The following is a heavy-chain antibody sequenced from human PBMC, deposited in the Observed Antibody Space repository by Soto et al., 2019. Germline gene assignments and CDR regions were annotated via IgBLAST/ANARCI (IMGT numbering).Heavy chain of an antibody. CDR2: MNPNSGGT. D-gene: IGHD3-22*01. CDR1: GYTFTGYY. J-gene: IGHJ4*02. Sequence: GASVKVACKASGYTFTGYYMQLVRQAPVEGLEWMGWMNPNSGGTNYAQKFQGRVTMTRDTSISTAYMELSRLRSDDTAVYYCARTRYYYDSSGYLGTFDYWGQGTLVTVSS. V-gene: IGHV1-2*02. CDR3: ARTRYYYDSSGYLGTFDY.